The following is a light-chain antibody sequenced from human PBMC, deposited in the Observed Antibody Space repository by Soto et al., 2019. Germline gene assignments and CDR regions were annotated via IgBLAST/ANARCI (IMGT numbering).Light chain of an antibody. J-gene: IGKJ1*01. CDR3: LHDYNYPRT. CDR1: QGINNE. CDR2: AAS. Sequence: ATQMTQSPSSLSASVGDRVTMTCRASQGINNELAWYQQKPGKAPKLLIYAASNLHSGVPSRFSGSGSGTDFALTISSLQPEDFATYFCLHDYNYPRTFGQGTKVE. V-gene: IGKV1-6*01.